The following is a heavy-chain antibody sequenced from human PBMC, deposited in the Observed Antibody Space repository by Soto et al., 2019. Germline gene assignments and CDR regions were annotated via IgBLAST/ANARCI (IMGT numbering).Heavy chain of an antibody. CDR1: GYTFNTYY. D-gene: IGHD2-2*01. Sequence: EASVKVSCKTSGYTFNTYYISWLRQAPGQGLEWIGWISTYNGNTNYVPKFQGRITMTTDTSTSTAYMELRSLRSDDTALYFCARDTSNYFDFWGQGTPVTVSS. J-gene: IGHJ4*02. CDR3: ARDTSNYFDF. CDR2: ISTYNGNT. V-gene: IGHV1-18*01.